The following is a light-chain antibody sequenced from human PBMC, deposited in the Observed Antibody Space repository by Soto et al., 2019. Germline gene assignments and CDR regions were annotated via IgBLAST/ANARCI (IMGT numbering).Light chain of an antibody. CDR2: GAS. V-gene: IGKV3-20*01. Sequence: EIVLTQSPGTLSLSPGESATLSCRASQSLRSIFFAWYQHKPGQAPRLLIYGASSRATSIPDRFSGSGSGTDFTLTISRLEPEDFAVYYCQQYGRSPFTFGPGTKVDI. CDR3: QQYGRSPFT. J-gene: IGKJ3*01. CDR1: QSLRSIF.